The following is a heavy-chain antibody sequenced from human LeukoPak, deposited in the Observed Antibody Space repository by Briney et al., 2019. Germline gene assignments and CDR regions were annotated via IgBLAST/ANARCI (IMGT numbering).Heavy chain of an antibody. J-gene: IGHJ6*03. CDR2: ISAYNGNT. D-gene: IGHD4-11*01. V-gene: IGHV1-18*01. Sequence: ASVKVSCKASGGTFSSYAISWVRQAPGQGLEWMGWISAYNGNTNYAQKLQGRVTMTTDTSTSTAHMELRSLRSDDTAVYYCARHGRITTPYYYYYYMDVWGKGTTVTVSS. CDR3: ARHGRITTPYYYYYYMDV. CDR1: GGTFSSYA.